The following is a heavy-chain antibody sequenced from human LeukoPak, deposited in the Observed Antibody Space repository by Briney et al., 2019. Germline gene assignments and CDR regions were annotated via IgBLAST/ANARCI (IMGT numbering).Heavy chain of an antibody. CDR3: AKGLELVGYYFDY. J-gene: IGHJ4*02. V-gene: IGHV3-23*01. Sequence: GGSLRLSCAASGFTFSSYAMSWVRQAPGKGLEWVSAISGSGRSTYNADSVKGRFTISRDNSKNTLYLQVNSLRAEDTAVYYCAKGLELVGYYFDYWGQGTLVTVSS. D-gene: IGHD1-7*01. CDR1: GFTFSSYA. CDR2: ISGSGRST.